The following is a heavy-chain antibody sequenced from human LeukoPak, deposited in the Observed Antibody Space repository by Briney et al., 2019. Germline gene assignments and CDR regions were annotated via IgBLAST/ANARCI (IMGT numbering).Heavy chain of an antibody. Sequence: GGSLRLSCAASGFTFSDYYMDWIRQAPGKGLEWVSYIGTTGDAKYYADSVKGRFTISRDNAKNSLYLQMNSLRAEDTAVYYCARAYFGLGTYYSGYVNWGQGTLVTVSS. CDR3: ARAYFGLGTYYSGYVN. CDR2: IGTTGDAK. CDR1: GFTFSDYY. J-gene: IGHJ4*02. V-gene: IGHV3-11*01. D-gene: IGHD3-10*01.